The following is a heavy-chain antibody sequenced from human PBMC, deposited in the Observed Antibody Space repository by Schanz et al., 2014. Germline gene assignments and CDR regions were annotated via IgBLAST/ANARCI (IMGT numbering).Heavy chain of an antibody. CDR1: GFNFSDYA. J-gene: IGHJ4*02. D-gene: IGHD6-19*01. Sequence: EVHLLESGGGLVPPGGSLRLSCAASGFNFSDYAMCWVRQAPGKGLEWVSAISGGGGTTYYTDSVKGRFTISRDNTKNSLFLQLNSLRADDTAVYYCAASSGWHPSTDYWGQGTLXTVSS. V-gene: IGHV3-23*01. CDR2: ISGGGGTT. CDR3: AASSGWHPSTDY.